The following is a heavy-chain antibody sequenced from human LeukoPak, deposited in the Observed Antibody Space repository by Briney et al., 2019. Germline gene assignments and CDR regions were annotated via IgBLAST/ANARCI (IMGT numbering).Heavy chain of an antibody. CDR2: ISGSGGRT. J-gene: IGHJ3*02. Sequence: GGSLRLSCAPAGFTFSSYALSWVRQAPGKGLDWVSGISGSGGRTYYADSVKGRFTISRDNSKNTLYLQMNSLRAEDTAVYYCAKEKHSSGYNAFDIWGQGTMVTVSS. V-gene: IGHV3-23*01. D-gene: IGHD3-22*01. CDR1: GFTFSSYA. CDR3: AKEKHSSGYNAFDI.